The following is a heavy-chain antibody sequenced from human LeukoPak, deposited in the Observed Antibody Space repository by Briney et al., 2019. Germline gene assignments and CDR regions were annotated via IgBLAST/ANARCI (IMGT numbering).Heavy chain of an antibody. CDR3: AKGPVSAGRYSYYFDY. CDR2: ISANDVTT. J-gene: IGHJ4*02. D-gene: IGHD1-26*01. V-gene: IGHV3-23*01. CDR1: GFTLSSYS. Sequence: PGGSLRLSCAASGFTLSSYSMSWVRQAPGKGLEWVSSISANDVTTYYADSVKGRFTISRDNSKNILYLQMNNLRAEDTAIYYCAKGPVSAGRYSYYFDYWGQGTLVTVSS.